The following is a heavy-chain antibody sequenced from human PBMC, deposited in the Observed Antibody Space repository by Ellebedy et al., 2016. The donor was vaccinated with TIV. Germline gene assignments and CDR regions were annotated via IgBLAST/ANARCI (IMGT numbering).Heavy chain of an antibody. CDR2: ISGSGGST. D-gene: IGHD4-17*01. CDR3: ARDPDYEGY. Sequence: GESLKISCAASGFTFSSYAMSWVRQAPGKGLEWVSAISGSGGSTYYADSVKGRFTISRDNAKNTLYLQMNSLRAEDTAVYYCARDPDYEGYWGQGTLVTVSS. CDR1: GFTFSSYA. V-gene: IGHV3-23*01. J-gene: IGHJ4*02.